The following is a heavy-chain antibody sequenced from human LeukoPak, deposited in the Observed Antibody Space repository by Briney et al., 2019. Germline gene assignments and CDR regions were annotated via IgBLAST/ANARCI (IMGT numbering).Heavy chain of an antibody. D-gene: IGHD6-25*01. J-gene: IGHJ5*02. CDR1: GGSISSYY. Sequence: SETLSLTCTVSGGSISSYYWSWLRQPPGKGLEWIGYIYYSGSTNYNPSLKSRVTISVDTSKNQFSLKLSSVTAADTAVYYCARDAAYQFDPWGQGTLVTVSS. CDR2: IYYSGST. V-gene: IGHV4-59*01. CDR3: ARDAAYQFDP.